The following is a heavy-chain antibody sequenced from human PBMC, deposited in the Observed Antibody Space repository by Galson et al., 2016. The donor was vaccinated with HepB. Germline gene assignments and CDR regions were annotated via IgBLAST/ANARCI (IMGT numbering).Heavy chain of an antibody. CDR3: ARGRYTYVDY. V-gene: IGHV4-34*01. D-gene: IGHD5-18*01. Sequence: ETLSLTCAVYGGSFSVYYWTWIRQPPGKGLEWIGEINHSGRTNYNPSLKSRVTISVDTSKNHFSLNLSSVTAADTAVYYCARGRYTYVDYWGQGTLVTVSS. CDR1: GGSFSVYY. J-gene: IGHJ4*02. CDR2: INHSGRT.